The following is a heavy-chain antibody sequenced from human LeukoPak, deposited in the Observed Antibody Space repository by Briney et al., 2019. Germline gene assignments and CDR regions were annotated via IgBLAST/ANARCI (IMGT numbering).Heavy chain of an antibody. V-gene: IGHV1-2*02. J-gene: IGHJ4*02. CDR1: GYTFINYG. Sequence: VASVKVSCKASGYTFINYGISWVRQAPGQGLEWMGWINPNSGGTNYAQKFQGRVTMTRDTSISTAYMELSRLRSDDTAVYYCARAPRGGLVGAPNPIDYWGQGTLVTVSS. D-gene: IGHD1-26*01. CDR3: ARAPRGGLVGAPNPIDY. CDR2: INPNSGGT.